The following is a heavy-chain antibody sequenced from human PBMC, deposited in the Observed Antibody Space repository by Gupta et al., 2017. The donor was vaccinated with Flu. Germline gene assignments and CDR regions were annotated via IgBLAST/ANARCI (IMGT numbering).Heavy chain of an antibody. CDR2: AYNGNT. V-gene: IGHV1-18*01. Sequence: AYNGNTNYAQKLQGRVTMTTDTSTSTAYMELRSLRSDDTAVYYCARGEIMIAQDNWFDPWGQGTLVTVSS. D-gene: IGHD3-16*01. CDR3: ARGEIMIAQDNWFDP. J-gene: IGHJ5*02.